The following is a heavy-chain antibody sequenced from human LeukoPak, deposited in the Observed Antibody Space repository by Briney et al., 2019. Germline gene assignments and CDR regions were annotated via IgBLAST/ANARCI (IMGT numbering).Heavy chain of an antibody. V-gene: IGHV3-30*02. CDR2: IRYDGSNK. CDR1: GFTFSSYG. CDR3: ARDTSSSSSVSAFDI. J-gene: IGHJ3*02. D-gene: IGHD6-6*01. Sequence: GGSLRLSCAAPGFTFSSYGMHWVRQAPGKGLEWVAFIRYDGSNKYYADSVKGRFTISRDNSKNTLYLQMNSLRPEDTAVYYCARDTSSSSSVSAFDIWGQGTMVTVSS.